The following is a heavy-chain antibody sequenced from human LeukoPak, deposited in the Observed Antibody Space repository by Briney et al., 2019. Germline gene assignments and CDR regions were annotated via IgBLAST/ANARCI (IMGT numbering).Heavy chain of an antibody. CDR1: GYSFTSYW. V-gene: IGHV5-51*01. Sequence: GESLKISCKGSGYSFTSYWIGWVRQMPGKGLEWMGIIYPGDSDTRYSPSFQGQVTISADKSISTAYLQWSSLKASDTAMYYCARRGYCSGGSCYSGEGYYYYYYMDVWGKGTTVTVSS. CDR2: IYPGDSDT. D-gene: IGHD2-15*01. J-gene: IGHJ6*03. CDR3: ARRGYCSGGSCYSGEGYYYYYYMDV.